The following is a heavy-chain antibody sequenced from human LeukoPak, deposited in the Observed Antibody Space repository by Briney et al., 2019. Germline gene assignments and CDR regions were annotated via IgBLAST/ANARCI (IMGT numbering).Heavy chain of an antibody. CDR2: IHHSGSA. D-gene: IGHD2-2*01. CDR1: GASMSGNF. Sequence: PSETLSLTCNVSGASMSGNFWTWIRQPPGKGLEWIGYIHHSGSAFYSPSLKSRVTISLDTSKAQYSLILKSVTAADTAVYYCARDAGHQFGHWGQGTLITVSS. V-gene: IGHV4-59*01. J-gene: IGHJ4*02. CDR3: ARDAGHQFGH.